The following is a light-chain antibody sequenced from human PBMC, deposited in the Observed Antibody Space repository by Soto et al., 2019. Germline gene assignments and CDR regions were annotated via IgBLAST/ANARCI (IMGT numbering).Light chain of an antibody. J-gene: IGKJ5*01. CDR1: QSVSSSR. V-gene: IGKV3D-20*01. CDR3: QQYGNSPIT. Sequence: EIVVTQSPATLSLSTGERATLSCGASQSVSSSRLAWYQQKPALAPRLLIYDGFLRATGIPDRFSGSGSGTDFTLTISRLEPEDFAVYYCQQYGNSPITFGQGTRLEIK. CDR2: DGF.